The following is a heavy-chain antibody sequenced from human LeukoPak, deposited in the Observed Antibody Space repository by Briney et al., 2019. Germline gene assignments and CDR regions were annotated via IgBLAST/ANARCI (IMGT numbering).Heavy chain of an antibody. D-gene: IGHD3-10*01. V-gene: IGHV4-59*01. J-gene: IGHJ4*02. CDR2: IYYSGST. CDR3: ARGRITPQNFDY. CDR1: GGSISSYY. Sequence: PSETLSLTCTVSGGSISSYYWSWIRQPPGKGLEWIGYIYYSGSTNYNPSLKRRVTISVDTSKNQFSLKLSSVTAADTAVYYCARGRITPQNFDYWGQGTLVTVSS.